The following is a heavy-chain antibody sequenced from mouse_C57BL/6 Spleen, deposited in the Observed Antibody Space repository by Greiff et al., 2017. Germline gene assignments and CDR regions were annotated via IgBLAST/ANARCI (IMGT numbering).Heavy chain of an antibody. J-gene: IGHJ4*01. V-gene: IGHV5-4*01. CDR3: ARSSYAMDY. CDR1: GFTFSSYA. CDR2: ISDGGSYT. Sequence: EVQVVESGGGLVKPGGSLKLSCAASGFTFSSYAMSWVRQTPEKRLEWVATISDGGSYTYYPDNVKGRFTISRDNAKNNLYLQMSHLKSEDTAMYYCARSSYAMDYWGQGASVTVSS.